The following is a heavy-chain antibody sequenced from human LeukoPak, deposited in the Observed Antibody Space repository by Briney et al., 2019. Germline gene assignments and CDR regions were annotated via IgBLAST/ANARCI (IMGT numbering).Heavy chain of an antibody. Sequence: PSETLSLTCSVSGVSISDYHWIWIRQPPAKGLEWMGYFSYSGSTRYNPSLKSRVTMSVDTSRNQFSLRLISVTAADTAVYYCARYAVPTITGYFDLWGRGTLVTVSS. CDR1: GVSISDYH. CDR2: FSYSGST. CDR3: ARYAVPTITGYFDL. D-gene: IGHD5-12*01. V-gene: IGHV4-59*12. J-gene: IGHJ2*01.